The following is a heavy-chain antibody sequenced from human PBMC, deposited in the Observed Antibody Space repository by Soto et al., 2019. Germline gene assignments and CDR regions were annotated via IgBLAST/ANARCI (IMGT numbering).Heavy chain of an antibody. CDR1: GGSISSGGYY. J-gene: IGHJ6*02. Sequence: SETLSLTCTVSGGSISSGGYYWSWIRQHPGKGLEWIGYIYYSGSTYYNPSLKSRVTISVDTSKNQFSLKLSSVTAADTAVYYCARTDYGDGYYYYYGMDVWGQGTTVTVSS. D-gene: IGHD4-17*01. CDR2: IYYSGST. V-gene: IGHV4-31*03. CDR3: ARTDYGDGYYYYYGMDV.